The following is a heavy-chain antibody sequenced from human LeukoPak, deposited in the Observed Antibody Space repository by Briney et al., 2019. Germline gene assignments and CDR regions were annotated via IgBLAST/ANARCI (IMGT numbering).Heavy chain of an antibody. V-gene: IGHV4-34*01. CDR3: ARVGYFAGYY. D-gene: IGHD3-9*01. CDR2: INHSGST. CDR1: GGSFSGYY. Sequence: PSETLSLTCAVYGGSFSGYYWSWIRQPPGKGLEWIGEINHSGSTNYNPSLKSRVTISVDTSKNQFSLKLSSVTAADTAVYYCARVGYFAGYYWGQGTLVTVSS. J-gene: IGHJ4*02.